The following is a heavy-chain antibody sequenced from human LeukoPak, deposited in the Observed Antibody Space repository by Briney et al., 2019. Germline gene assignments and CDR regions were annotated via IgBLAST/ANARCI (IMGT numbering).Heavy chain of an antibody. Sequence: GGSLRLSCAASGFTFSSYSMNWVRQAPGKGLEWVSSISSRSSYIYYADSVKGRFTISRDNAKNSLYLQMNSLRAEDTAVYYCARDGRFLEWLSDYYYGMDVWGQGTTVTVSS. D-gene: IGHD3-3*01. V-gene: IGHV3-21*01. CDR3: ARDGRFLEWLSDYYYGMDV. J-gene: IGHJ6*02. CDR1: GFTFSSYS. CDR2: ISSRSSYI.